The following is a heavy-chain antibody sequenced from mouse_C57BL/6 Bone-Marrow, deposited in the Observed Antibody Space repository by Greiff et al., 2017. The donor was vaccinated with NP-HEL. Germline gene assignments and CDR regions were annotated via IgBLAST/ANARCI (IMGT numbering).Heavy chain of an antibody. CDR1: GYTFTDYY. D-gene: IGHD2-5*01. V-gene: IGHV1-19*01. Sequence: EVQLQQSGPVLVKPGASVKMSCKASGYTFTDYYMNWVKQSHGKSLEWIGVINPYNGGTSYNQKFKGKATLTVDKSSSTAYMELNSLTSEDSAVYYCAREEISNYDYFDYWGQGTTLTVSS. CDR2: INPYNGGT. CDR3: AREEISNYDYFDY. J-gene: IGHJ2*01.